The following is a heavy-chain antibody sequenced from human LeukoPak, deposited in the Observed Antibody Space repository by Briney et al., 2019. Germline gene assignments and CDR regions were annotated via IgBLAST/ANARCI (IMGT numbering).Heavy chain of an antibody. CDR2: IIPNLGIP. CDR1: GGAFSSYA. Sequence: SVKVSCKASGGAFSSYAISWVRQAPGQGLEWMGRIIPNLGIPNYAQKFQGRVTITADKSTTTAYMELSSLRSEDTAVYYCARVSYYDSSGYPEYFHHWGQGTLVTVSS. V-gene: IGHV1-69*04. D-gene: IGHD3-22*01. J-gene: IGHJ1*01. CDR3: ARVSYYDSSGYPEYFHH.